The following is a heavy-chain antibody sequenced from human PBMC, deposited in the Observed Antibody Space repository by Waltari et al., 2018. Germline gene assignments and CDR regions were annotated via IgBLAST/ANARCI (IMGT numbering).Heavy chain of an antibody. CDR2: IRCSGGST. CDR3: AKVLYRRGKWDAFDI. V-gene: IGHV3-23*01. Sequence: EVQLLESGGGLVQPGGSLRLSCAASGFTFSSYAMSWVRQAPGKGLEWVSVIRCSGGSTYYADSVKGRFTISRDNSKNTLYLQMNSLRAEDTAVYYCAKVLYRRGKWDAFDIWGQGTMVTVSS. D-gene: IGHD2-8*01. CDR1: GFTFSSYA. J-gene: IGHJ3*02.